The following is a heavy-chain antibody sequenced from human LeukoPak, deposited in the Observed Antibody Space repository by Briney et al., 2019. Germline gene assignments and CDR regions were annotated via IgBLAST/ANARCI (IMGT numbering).Heavy chain of an antibody. V-gene: IGHV3-7*01. CDR3: ARPLLYYYGSETYFWFDL. CDR1: GFTFSSYW. D-gene: IGHD3-10*01. J-gene: IGHJ5*02. CDR2: IKLDGSEK. Sequence: GGSLRLSCAASGFTFSSYWMSWVRQAPGKRLEWVANIKLDGSEKYYVDSVKGRFTISRDSAENTLYLQMKSLKAEDTAFYYCARPLLYYYGSETYFWFDLWGQGTLVTVSS.